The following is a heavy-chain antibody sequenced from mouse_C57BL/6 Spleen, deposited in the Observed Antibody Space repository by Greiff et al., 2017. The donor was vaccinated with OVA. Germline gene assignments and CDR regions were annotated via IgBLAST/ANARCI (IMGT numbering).Heavy chain of an antibody. V-gene: IGHV5-16*01. CDR3: ARALYYYGSSYDWYFDV. CDR1: GFTFSDYY. CDR2: INYDGSST. Sequence: EVMLVESEGGLVQPGSSMKLSCTASGFTFSDYYMAWVRQVPEKGLEWVANINYDGSSTYYLDSLKSRFIISRDNAKNILYLQMSSLKSEDTATYYCARALYYYGSSYDWYFDVWGTGTTVTVSS. J-gene: IGHJ1*03. D-gene: IGHD1-1*01.